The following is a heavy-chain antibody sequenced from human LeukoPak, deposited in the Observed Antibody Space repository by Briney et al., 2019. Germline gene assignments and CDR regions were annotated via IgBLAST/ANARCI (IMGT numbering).Heavy chain of an antibody. Sequence: ASVKVSCKASGYTFTSYAMHWVRQAPGQRLEWMGWINAGNGNTKYSQKFQGRVTITRDTSASTACMELSSLRSEDTAVYYCARLLTSSSWYSFFHDAFDIWGQGTMVTVSS. D-gene: IGHD6-13*01. J-gene: IGHJ3*02. CDR2: INAGNGNT. CDR1: GYTFTSYA. CDR3: ARLLTSSSWYSFFHDAFDI. V-gene: IGHV1-3*01.